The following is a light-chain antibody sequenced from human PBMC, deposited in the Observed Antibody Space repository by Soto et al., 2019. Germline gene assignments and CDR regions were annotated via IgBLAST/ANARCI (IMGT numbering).Light chain of an antibody. CDR3: SSYAGNNNRYV. J-gene: IGLJ1*01. CDR1: SSDVGGYNF. V-gene: IGLV2-8*01. Sequence: QSALTQPPSASGSPGQSVTISCTGTSSDVGGYNFVSWYQQHPDKAPKLMIYEVNKWPSGVPNRFSGSKSGNTASLTVSGLQAEDEADYYCSSYAGNNNRYVFGTGTKLTVL. CDR2: EVN.